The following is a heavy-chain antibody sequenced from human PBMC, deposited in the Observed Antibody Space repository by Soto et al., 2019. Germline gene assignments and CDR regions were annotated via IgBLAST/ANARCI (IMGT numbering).Heavy chain of an antibody. CDR2: ISSSSSYI. CDR3: ARASIAAAVRDFDY. Sequence: GGSLRLSCAASGFTFSSYSMNWVRQAPGKGLEWVSSISSSSSYIYYADSVKGRFTISRDNAKNSLYLQMNSLRAEDTAVYYCARASIAAAVRDFDYWGQGTLVTVSS. J-gene: IGHJ4*02. D-gene: IGHD6-13*01. CDR1: GFTFSSYS. V-gene: IGHV3-21*01.